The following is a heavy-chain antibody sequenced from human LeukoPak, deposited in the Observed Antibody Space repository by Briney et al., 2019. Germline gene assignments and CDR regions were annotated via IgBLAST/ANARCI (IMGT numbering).Heavy chain of an antibody. J-gene: IGHJ4*02. CDR3: ARLDGVAGTLDY. CDR1: GGSISSYY. CDR2: IYTSGST. V-gene: IGHV4-4*07. Sequence: SETLSLTCTVPGGSISSYYWSWTRQPAGKGLEWIGRIYTSGSTNYNPSLKSRVTMSVDTSKNQFSLKLSSVTAADTAVYYCARLDGVAGTLDYWGQGTLVTVSS. D-gene: IGHD6-19*01.